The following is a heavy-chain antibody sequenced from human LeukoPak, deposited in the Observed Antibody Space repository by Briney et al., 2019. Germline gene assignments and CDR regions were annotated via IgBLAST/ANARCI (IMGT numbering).Heavy chain of an antibody. CDR2: ISYDGSNK. CDR3: AKGTINIVATIKDYFDY. CDR1: GFTSSSYG. J-gene: IGHJ4*02. Sequence: GRSLRLSCAASGFTSSSYGMHWVRQAPGKGPEWVAVISYDGSNKYYADSVKGRFTISRDNAKNSLYLQMNSLRAEDTALYYCAKGTINIVATIKDYFDYWGQGTLVTVSS. V-gene: IGHV3-30*18. D-gene: IGHD5-12*01.